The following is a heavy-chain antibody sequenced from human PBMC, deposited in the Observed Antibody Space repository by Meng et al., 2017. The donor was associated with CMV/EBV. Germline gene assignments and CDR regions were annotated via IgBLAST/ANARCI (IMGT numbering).Heavy chain of an antibody. V-gene: IGHV1-3*01. D-gene: IGHD2-2*02. J-gene: IGHJ4*02. CDR2: INAGNGDT. CDR1: YS. CDR3: ARTRTYCASTSCYTGGYYFDY. Sequence: YSSHWGRQAPGQRLEWMGWINAGNGDTKSSQKFRGRLTITRDSSASTVYMELSSVRFEDTAVYYCARTRTYCASTSCYTGGYYFDYWGQGTLVTVSS.